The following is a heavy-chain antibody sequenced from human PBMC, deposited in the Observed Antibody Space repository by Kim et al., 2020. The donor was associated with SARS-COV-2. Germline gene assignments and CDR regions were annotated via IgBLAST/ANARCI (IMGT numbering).Heavy chain of an antibody. V-gene: IGHV4-59*08. Sequence: TNYNPSHTGRVTLSVDKSKNPFSVRLSSVTAADTAVYYCAKHGEYYFDYWGQGTLVTVSS. D-gene: IGHD3-10*01. CDR3: AKHGEYYFDY. CDR2: T. J-gene: IGHJ4*02.